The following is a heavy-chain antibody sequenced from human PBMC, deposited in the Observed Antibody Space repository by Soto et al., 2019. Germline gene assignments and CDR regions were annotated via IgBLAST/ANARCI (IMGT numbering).Heavy chain of an antibody. CDR2: ISAYNGNT. Sequence: ASVKVSCKASGYTFTSYGISWVRQAPGQGLEWMGWISAYNGNTNYAQKLQGRVAMTTDTSTSTAYMELRSLRPDDTAVYYCARDFEAYCGGDCYPPPDYWGQGTLVTVSS. CDR3: ARDFEAYCGGDCYPPPDY. V-gene: IGHV1-18*04. J-gene: IGHJ4*02. CDR1: GYTFTSYG. D-gene: IGHD2-21*02.